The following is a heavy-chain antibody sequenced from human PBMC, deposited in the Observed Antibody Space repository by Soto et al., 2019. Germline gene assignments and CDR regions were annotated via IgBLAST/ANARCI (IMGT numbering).Heavy chain of an antibody. J-gene: IGHJ4*02. Sequence: EKLPLTHGASGGMLRRCCRRWLRHSLDKELEWIGEINDSGNTYYNPSFKSRLTISVDTSRSQISLRMTSVTAADSAVYSCQGGDFWGQGTRVT. CDR3: QGGDF. CDR1: GGMLRRCC. V-gene: IGHV4-34*08. D-gene: IGHD3-16*01. CDR2: INDSGNT.